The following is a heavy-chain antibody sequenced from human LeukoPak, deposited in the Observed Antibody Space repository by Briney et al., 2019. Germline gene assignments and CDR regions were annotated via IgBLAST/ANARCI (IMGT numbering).Heavy chain of an antibody. J-gene: IGHJ4*02. CDR1: GGSISSSSYY. CDR3: VIAARFFFDY. Sequence: PSETLSLTCTVSGGSISSSSYYWGWIRQPPGKGLEWIGSIYYSGSTYYNPSLKSRVTISVDTSKNQFSPKLSSVTAADTAVYYCVIAARFFFDYWGQGTLVTVSS. V-gene: IGHV4-39*01. CDR2: IYYSGST. D-gene: IGHD6-6*01.